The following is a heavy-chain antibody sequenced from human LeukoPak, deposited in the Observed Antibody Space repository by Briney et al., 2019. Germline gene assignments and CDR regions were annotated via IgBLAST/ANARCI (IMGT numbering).Heavy chain of an antibody. V-gene: IGHV4-59*01. D-gene: IGHD2-21*02. CDR2: IYYSGST. J-gene: IGHJ4*02. CDR1: GGSISSYY. CDR3: ARRLKVTPFDY. Sequence: PSETLSLTCTVSGGSISSYYWSWIRQPPGKGLEWIGYIYYSGSTNYNPSLKSRVTISVDTSKNQFSLKLSSVTAADTAVYYCARRLKVTPFDYWGQGTLVTVSS.